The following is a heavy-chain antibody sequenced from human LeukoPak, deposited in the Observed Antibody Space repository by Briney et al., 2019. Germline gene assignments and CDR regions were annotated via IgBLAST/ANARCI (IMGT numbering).Heavy chain of an antibody. CDR2: IYTSGST. CDR1: GGSISSYY. V-gene: IGHV4-4*09. Sequence: SETLSLTCTVSGGSISSYYWSWIRQPPGKGLEWIGYIYTSGSTNYNPSLKSRVTISVDTSKNQFSLKLSSVTAADTAVYYCARPVGGSGSYEIDYWGQGTLVTVSS. J-gene: IGHJ4*02. D-gene: IGHD3-10*01. CDR3: ARPVGGSGSYEIDY.